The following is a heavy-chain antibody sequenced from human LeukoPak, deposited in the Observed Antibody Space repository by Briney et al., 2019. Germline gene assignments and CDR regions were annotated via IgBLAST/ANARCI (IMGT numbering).Heavy chain of an antibody. V-gene: IGHV3-23*01. CDR2: ISSGGFTT. CDR3: AKKGTTVLTSTDY. J-gene: IGHJ4*02. D-gene: IGHD4-23*01. CDR1: EFTFSTYA. Sequence: TGGSLRLSCAASEFTFSTYAMTWVRQAPGKGLEWVSSISSGGFTTYYADSVKGRFTISRDNSRNALYLQMNSLRVEDTAVYYCAKKGTTVLTSTDYWGQGTLVTVSS.